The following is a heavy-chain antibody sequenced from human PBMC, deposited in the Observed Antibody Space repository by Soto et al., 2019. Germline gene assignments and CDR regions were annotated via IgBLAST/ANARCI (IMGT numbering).Heavy chain of an antibody. Sequence: SVKVSCKASGGTFSSYAISWVRQAPGQGLEWMGGIIPIFGTANYAQKFQGRVTITADESTSTAYMELSSLRSEDTAVYYCARGGYCSGGSCSHYYYGMDVWGQGTTVTVSS. D-gene: IGHD2-15*01. J-gene: IGHJ6*02. CDR2: IIPIFGTA. CDR1: GGTFSSYA. CDR3: ARGGYCSGGSCSHYYYGMDV. V-gene: IGHV1-69*13.